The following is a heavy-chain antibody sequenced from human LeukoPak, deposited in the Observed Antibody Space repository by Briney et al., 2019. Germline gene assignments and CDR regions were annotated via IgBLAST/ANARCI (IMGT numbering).Heavy chain of an antibody. J-gene: IGHJ4*02. CDR1: GFTFSSYA. Sequence: GGSLRPSCAASGFTFSSYAMHWVRQAPGKGLEWVAVISYDGSNKYYADSVKGRFTISRDNSKNTLYLQMNSLRAEDTAVYYCARDRSSSLDYWGQGTLVTVSS. V-gene: IGHV3-30-3*01. CDR2: ISYDGSNK. D-gene: IGHD6-6*01. CDR3: ARDRSSSLDY.